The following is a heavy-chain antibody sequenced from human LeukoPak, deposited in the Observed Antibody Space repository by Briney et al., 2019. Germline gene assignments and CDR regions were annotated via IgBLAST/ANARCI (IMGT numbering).Heavy chain of an antibody. CDR2: IYYSGST. D-gene: IGHD3-22*01. V-gene: IGHV4-31*03. CDR1: GGSISSGGYY. CDR3: ASRTPYYYDSSGPTFDY. J-gene: IGHJ4*02. Sequence: PSETLSLTCTVSGGSISSGGYYWSWIRQHPGKGLEWIGYIYYSGSTYYNPSLKSRVTISVDTSKNQFSLKLSSVTAADTAVYYCASRTPYYYDSSGPTFDYWGQGTLVTVSS.